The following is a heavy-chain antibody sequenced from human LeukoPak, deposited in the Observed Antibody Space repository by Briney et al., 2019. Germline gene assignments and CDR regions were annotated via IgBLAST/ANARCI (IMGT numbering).Heavy chain of an antibody. D-gene: IGHD4-23*01. V-gene: IGHV3-30*04. CDR1: GFAFSTYA. CDR3: AREIQVVTPGTNFDY. Sequence: GRSLRLSCAASGFAFSTYAMHWVRQAPGKGLEWVAVISHDGSNKYYADSVKGRFTSSRDNSKNTLFLQMNRLRDEDTAVYYCAREIQVVTPGTNFDYWGQGTLVTVSS. CDR2: ISHDGSNK. J-gene: IGHJ4*02.